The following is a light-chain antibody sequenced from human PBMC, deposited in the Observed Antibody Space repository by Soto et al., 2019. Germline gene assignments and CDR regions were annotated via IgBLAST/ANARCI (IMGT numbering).Light chain of an antibody. Sequence: QSALTQPPSASGSPGQSVSISCTGTSSDVGGYNFVSWYQQHPGKAPKLMIYEVTKRPSGFPDRFSGSKSGNTASLTVSGLQAEDEADYYCTSYAGSNIPVVFGGGTKVTVL. CDR2: EVT. V-gene: IGLV2-8*01. J-gene: IGLJ2*01. CDR1: SSDVGGYNF. CDR3: TSYAGSNIPVV.